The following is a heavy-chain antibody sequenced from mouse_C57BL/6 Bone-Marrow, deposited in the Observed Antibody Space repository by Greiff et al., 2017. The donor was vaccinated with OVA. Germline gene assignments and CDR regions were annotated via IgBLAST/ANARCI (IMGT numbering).Heavy chain of an antibody. J-gene: IGHJ4*01. D-gene: IGHD1-1*01. CDR1: GFTFTDYY. CDR2: IRNKANGYTT. V-gene: IGHV7-3*03. CDR3: AKISVVPYAMDY. Sequence: EVKLMESGGGLVQPGGSLSLSCAASGFTFTDYYMSWVRQPPGKALEWMGFIRNKANGYTTEYSVSVKGRFTISRDNSQIILYLQMNDLRAEDSATYYCAKISVVPYAMDYWGQGTSVTVSS.